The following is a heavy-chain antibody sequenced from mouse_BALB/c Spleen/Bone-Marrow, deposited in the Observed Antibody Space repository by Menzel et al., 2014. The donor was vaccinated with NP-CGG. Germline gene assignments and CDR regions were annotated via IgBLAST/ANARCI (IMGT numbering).Heavy chain of an antibody. CDR2: FSSGGGYT. CDR3: TRQRNWDHYAMDY. Sequence: EVMLVESGGDLVKPGGSLKLSCAASGFTFSTYGMSWVRQTPDKRLEWVATFSSGGGYTYYPDSVKGRFTISRDNANNTLYLQMSSLKSEDTAMYYCTRQRNWDHYAMDYWGQGTSVTVSS. D-gene: IGHD4-1*01. V-gene: IGHV5-6*01. J-gene: IGHJ4*01. CDR1: GFTFSTYG.